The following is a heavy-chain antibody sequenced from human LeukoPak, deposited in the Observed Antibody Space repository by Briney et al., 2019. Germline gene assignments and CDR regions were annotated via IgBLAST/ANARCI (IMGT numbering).Heavy chain of an antibody. CDR3: ARSDYDILTGYYFDY. J-gene: IGHJ4*02. CDR2: INHSGST. D-gene: IGHD3-9*01. CDR1: GGSFSGYY. V-gene: IGHV4-34*01. Sequence: SETLSLTCAVYGGSFSGYYWSWIRQPPGKGLEWIGEINHSGSTNYNPSLKSRVTISVDTSKNHFSLKLTSVTAADTAVYYCARSDYDILTGYYFDYWGQGTLVTVSS.